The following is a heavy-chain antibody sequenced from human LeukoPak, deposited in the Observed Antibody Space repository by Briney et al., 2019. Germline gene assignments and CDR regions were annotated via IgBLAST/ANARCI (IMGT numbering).Heavy chain of an antibody. Sequence: PSETLSLTCTVSGYSISSGYYWGWIRQPPGKGLEWIGSIYHSGSTYYNPSLKSRVTISVDTSKNQSSLKLSSVTAADTAVYYCARDPDYWGQGTLVTVSS. J-gene: IGHJ4*02. V-gene: IGHV4-38-2*02. CDR3: ARDPDY. CDR1: GYSISSGYY. CDR2: IYHSGST.